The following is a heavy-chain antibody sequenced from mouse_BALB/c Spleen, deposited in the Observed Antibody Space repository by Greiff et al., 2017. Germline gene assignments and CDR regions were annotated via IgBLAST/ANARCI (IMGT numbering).Heavy chain of an antibody. CDR1: GFTFSSYT. J-gene: IGHJ3*01. CDR2: ISNGGGST. CDR3: ARGLQGFAY. D-gene: IGHD2-13*01. V-gene: IGHV5-12-2*01. Sequence: DVQLVESGGGLVQPGGSLKLSCAASGFTFSSYTMSWVRQTPEKRLEWVAYISNGGGSTYYPDTVKGRFTISRDNAKNTLYLQMSSLKSEDTAMYYCARGLQGFAYWGQGTLVTVSA.